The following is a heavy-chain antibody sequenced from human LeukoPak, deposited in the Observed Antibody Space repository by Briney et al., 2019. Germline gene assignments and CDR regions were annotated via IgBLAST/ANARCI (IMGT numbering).Heavy chain of an antibody. CDR3: ARHPETRGSVLFDY. V-gene: IGHV4-39*01. J-gene: IGHJ4*02. D-gene: IGHD2-8*01. Sequence: PSETLSLTCTVSGGSISSSSYYWGWIRQPPGKGLEWIGSIYYSGSTYYNPSLKSRVTISVDTSKNQFSLKLSSVTAADTAVYYCARHPETRGSVLFDYWGQGTLVTVSS. CDR1: GGSISSSSYY. CDR2: IYYSGST.